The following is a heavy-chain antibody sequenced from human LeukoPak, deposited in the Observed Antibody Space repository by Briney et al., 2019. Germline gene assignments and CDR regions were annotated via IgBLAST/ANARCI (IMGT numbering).Heavy chain of an antibody. V-gene: IGHV3-21*01. Sequence: GSLRLSCAASGFPFSSYSMNWVRQAPGKGLEWVPSISSSSSYIYYADSVKGRFTTSRDNTKHSLYLQMNSLRAEDTAVYYCTKRVKYGGTWDHFADWGQGTLVTVSS. CDR2: ISSSSSYI. CDR3: TKRVKYGGTWDHFAD. CDR1: GFPFSSYS. D-gene: IGHD1-26*01. J-gene: IGHJ4*02.